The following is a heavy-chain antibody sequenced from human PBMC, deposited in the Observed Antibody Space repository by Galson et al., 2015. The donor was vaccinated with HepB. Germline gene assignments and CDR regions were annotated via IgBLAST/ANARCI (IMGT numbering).Heavy chain of an antibody. CDR1: GYIFSSYG. J-gene: IGHJ5*02. CDR2: ISADNANT. Sequence: SVKVSCKASGYIFSSYGISWVRQAPGQGLEWMGWISADNANTNYAQKLQGRVTMTTDTSTSTAYMELRSLRYDDTAVYYCATFEYSSGWYWFDPWGQGTLVTVSS. D-gene: IGHD6-19*01. V-gene: IGHV1-18*01. CDR3: ATFEYSSGWYWFDP.